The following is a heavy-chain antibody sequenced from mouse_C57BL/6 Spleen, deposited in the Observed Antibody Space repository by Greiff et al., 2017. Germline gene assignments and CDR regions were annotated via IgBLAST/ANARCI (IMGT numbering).Heavy chain of an antibody. CDR1: GYSITSGYY. Sequence: ESGPGLVKPSQSLSLTCSVTGYSITSGYYWNWIRQFPGNKLEWMGYISYDGSNNYNPSLKNRISITRDTSKNQFFLKLNSVTTEDTATESCARGPPGGYFDYWGQGTTLTVSS. J-gene: IGHJ2*01. CDR3: ARGPPGGYFDY. CDR2: ISYDGSN. V-gene: IGHV3-6*01.